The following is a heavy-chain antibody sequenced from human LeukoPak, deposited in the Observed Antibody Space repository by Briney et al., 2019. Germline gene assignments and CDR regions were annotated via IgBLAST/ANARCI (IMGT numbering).Heavy chain of an antibody. D-gene: IGHD1-1*01. J-gene: IGHJ6*03. V-gene: IGHV3-20*04. CDR1: GFTFDDYG. Sequence: XXXXCXASGFTFDDYGMSWVRQAPGKGLEWVSGINWNGGSTGYADSVKGRFTISREKAKNSLYMQMKRLRAEDRALYYCAXXGLHDXXXXVWGKGXTXTVSS. CDR3: AXXGLHDXXXXV. CDR2: INWNGGST.